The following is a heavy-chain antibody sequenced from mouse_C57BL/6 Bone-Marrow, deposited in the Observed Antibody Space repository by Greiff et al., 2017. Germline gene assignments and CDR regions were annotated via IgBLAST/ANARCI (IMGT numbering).Heavy chain of an antibody. CDR2: ISSGGSYT. CDR1: GFTFSSYG. Sequence: EVKLVESGGDLVKPGGSLKLSCAASGFTFSSYGMSWVRQTPDKRLEWVATISSGGSYTYYPDSVKGRFTISRDNAKNTLYLQMSSLKAEDTAMYYCARRDGTYFDYWGQGTTLTVSS. CDR3: ARRDGTYFDY. J-gene: IGHJ2*01. D-gene: IGHD4-1*01. V-gene: IGHV5-6*02.